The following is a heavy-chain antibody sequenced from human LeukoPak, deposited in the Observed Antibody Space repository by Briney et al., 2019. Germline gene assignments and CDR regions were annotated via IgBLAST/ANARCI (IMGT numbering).Heavy chain of an antibody. Sequence: PSETLSLTCTVSGGSFTSDYWSWIRQPAGKGLEWIGRFYTSGTTNYNPSLKSRVTMSADTSKNQFSLKLRSVTAADTAVYYCARCRHGNCDYFDYWGQGTLVTVSS. CDR3: ARCRHGNCDYFDY. V-gene: IGHV4-4*07. CDR1: GGSFTSDY. CDR2: FYTSGTT. D-gene: IGHD1-7*01. J-gene: IGHJ4*02.